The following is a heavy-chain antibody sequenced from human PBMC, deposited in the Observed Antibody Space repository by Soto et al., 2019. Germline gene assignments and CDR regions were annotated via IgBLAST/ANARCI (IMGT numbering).Heavy chain of an antibody. CDR1: GYTFTSYA. CDR3: ACPGAVAEEYFQH. D-gene: IGHD6-19*01. J-gene: IGHJ1*01. V-gene: IGHV1-3*01. CDR2: INAGNGNT. Sequence: ASVKVSCKASGYTFTSYAIHWVRQAPGQRLEWMGWINAGNGNTKYSQKFQGRVTITRDTSASTAYMELSSLRSEATAVYYCACPGAVAEEYFQHWGQGTLVTVSS.